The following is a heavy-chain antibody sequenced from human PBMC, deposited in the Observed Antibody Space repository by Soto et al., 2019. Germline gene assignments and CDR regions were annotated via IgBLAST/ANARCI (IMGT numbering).Heavy chain of an antibody. V-gene: IGHV1-69*01. J-gene: IGHJ6*02. CDR1: GGTFSSYA. D-gene: IGHD2-15*01. CDR3: AGLGYCSGGSCYSDYYYGMDV. Sequence: QVQLVQSGAEVKKPGSSVKVSCKASGGTFSSYAISWVRQAPGQGLEWMGGIIPIFGTANYAQKFQGRVTITADESTNTAYMELSSLRSEDTAVYYCAGLGYCSGGSCYSDYYYGMDVWGQGTTVTVSS. CDR2: IIPIFGTA.